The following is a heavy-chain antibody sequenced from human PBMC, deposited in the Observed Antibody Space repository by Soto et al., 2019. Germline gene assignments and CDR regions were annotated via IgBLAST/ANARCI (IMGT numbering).Heavy chain of an antibody. CDR2: ISDSGGRT. D-gene: IGHD2-2*01. J-gene: IGHJ4*02. Sequence: EVQLLESGGDMVQPGGSLRLSCTVSGFTFSGYAMNWVRQAPGKGLEWVSSISDSGGRTYYADSVKGRFTISRDNLKNTLYLQMNSLRAEDTAVYYCAKSNKFCSRNHCYVFDYWGQGTLVTVSS. V-gene: IGHV3-23*01. CDR3: AKSNKFCSRNHCYVFDY. CDR1: GFTFSGYA.